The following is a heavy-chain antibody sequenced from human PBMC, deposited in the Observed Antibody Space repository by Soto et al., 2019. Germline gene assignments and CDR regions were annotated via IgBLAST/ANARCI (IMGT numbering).Heavy chain of an antibody. CDR1: GGSISSGGYY. CDR3: ARGTQWGDYYYYGMDV. D-gene: IGHD2-8*01. V-gene: IGHV4-31*03. CDR2: IYYSGST. J-gene: IGHJ6*02. Sequence: QVQLQESGPGLVKPSQTLSLTCTVSGGSISSGGYYWSWIRQHPGKGLEWIGYIYYSGSTYYNPSLKSRVTISVDTSKNQFSLKLSSVTAADTAVYYCARGTQWGDYYYYGMDVWGQGTTVTVSS.